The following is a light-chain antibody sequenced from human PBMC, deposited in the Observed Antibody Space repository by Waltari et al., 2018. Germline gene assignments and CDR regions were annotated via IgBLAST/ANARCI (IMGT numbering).Light chain of an antibody. J-gene: IGKJ1*01. CDR3: QQYGSLPRT. CDR2: GAS. V-gene: IGKV3-20*01. CDR1: QSVSSSY. Sequence: IVLTQSPGTLSLSPGERATLSFRASQSVSSSYLAWYQQKPGQAPRLLIYGASSRATGIPDRFSGSGSGTDFTLTISRLEPEDFAVYYCQQYGSLPRTFGQGTKVEIK.